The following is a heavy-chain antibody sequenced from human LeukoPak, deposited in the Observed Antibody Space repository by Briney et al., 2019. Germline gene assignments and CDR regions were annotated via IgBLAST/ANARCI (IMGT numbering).Heavy chain of an antibody. D-gene: IGHD3-10*01. V-gene: IGHV4-34*01. J-gene: IGHJ5*02. CDR2: INHSGST. CDR1: GFTFSSYA. CDR3: ARGITMVRGVTRGNWFDP. Sequence: GSLRLSCAASGFTFSSYAMSWVRQAPGKGLEWIGEINHSGSTNYNPSLKSRVTISVDTSKNQFSLKLSSVTAADTAVYYCARGITMVRGVTRGNWFDPWGQGTLVTVSS.